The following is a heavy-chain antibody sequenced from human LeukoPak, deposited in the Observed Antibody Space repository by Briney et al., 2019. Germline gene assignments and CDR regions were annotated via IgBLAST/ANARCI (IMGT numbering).Heavy chain of an antibody. J-gene: IGHJ6*02. CDR1: GFTFTEYS. Sequence: GGSLRLSCAASGFTFTEYSIIWVRQAPGKGLEWVSFISDISDRSSAIHYADSVKGRFTISRDNAKNSLYLQMNSLRAEDTAVYYCARIMVRGVIITIPDYGMDVWGQGTTVTVSS. CDR2: ISDRSSAI. D-gene: IGHD3-10*01. CDR3: ARIMVRGVIITIPDYGMDV. V-gene: IGHV3-48*04.